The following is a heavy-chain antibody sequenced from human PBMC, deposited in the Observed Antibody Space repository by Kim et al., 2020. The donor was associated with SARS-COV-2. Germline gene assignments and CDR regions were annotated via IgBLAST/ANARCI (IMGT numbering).Heavy chain of an antibody. CDR2: IKKKAHSSTT. D-gene: IGHD3-16*01. Sequence: GGSLRLSCEASGLTFSDHYMDWVRQAPGKGLEWVGRIKKKAHSSTTTYAASVRGRFTISRDDLKNSLYLQMSNLKTEDTAVYYCARDLAEAYHWGQGTLVTVSS. V-gene: IGHV3-72*01. CDR1: GLTFSDHY. CDR3: ARDLAEAYH. J-gene: IGHJ4*02.